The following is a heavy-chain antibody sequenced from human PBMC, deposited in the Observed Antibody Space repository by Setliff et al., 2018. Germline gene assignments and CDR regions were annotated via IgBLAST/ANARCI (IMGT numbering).Heavy chain of an antibody. V-gene: IGHV4-61*02. CDR3: ARDNTIVGATDY. CDR1: GGSITSGSYY. J-gene: IGHJ4*02. Sequence: PSETLSLTCAVSGGSITSGSYYWSWIRQPAGEGLEWIGRLHTSGTTDYNPSLKGRVTISADTSTNHFSLKLTSVTAADTAVYYCARDNTIVGATDYWGRGALVTVSS. CDR2: LHTSGTT. D-gene: IGHD1-26*01.